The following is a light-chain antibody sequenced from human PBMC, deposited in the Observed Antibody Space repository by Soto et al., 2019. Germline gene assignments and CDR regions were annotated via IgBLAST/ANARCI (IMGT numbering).Light chain of an antibody. CDR1: QSVNSN. CDR2: GAS. J-gene: IGKJ3*01. Sequence: ETVMTQSPATLSVSPGERATLSCRASQSVNSNLAWYQQKPGQAPRLLIYGASTRATGIPARFSGSGSGTEFTLTISSLQSEDFAVYYCQQRSNWPLTFGPGTKVDIK. CDR3: QQRSNWPLT. V-gene: IGKV3-15*01.